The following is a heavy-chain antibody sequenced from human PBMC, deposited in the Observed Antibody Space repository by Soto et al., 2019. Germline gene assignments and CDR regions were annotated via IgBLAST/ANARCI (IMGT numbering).Heavy chain of an antibody. J-gene: IGHJ5*02. V-gene: IGHV1-69*13. CDR3: ARTNYDILTGYYNRGGRSPPSPFDP. CDR1: GGTFSSYA. D-gene: IGHD3-9*01. CDR2: IIPIFGTA. Sequence: SVKVSCKASGGTFSSYAISWVRQAPGQGLEWMGGIIPIFGTANYAQKFQGRVTITADESTSTAYMELSSLRSEDTAVYYCARTNYDILTGYYNRGGRSPPSPFDPWGQGTLVTVSS.